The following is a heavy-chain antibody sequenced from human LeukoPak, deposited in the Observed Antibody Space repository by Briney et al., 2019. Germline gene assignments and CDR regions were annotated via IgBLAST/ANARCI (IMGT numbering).Heavy chain of an antibody. Sequence: GGSLRLSCAASGFTFSSYEMIWVRQAPGKGLEGVSYISSSGSTIYYADSVKGRFTISRDNAKNSLYLQMNSLRAEDTAAYYCAARITMARGVRGFDYWGQGTLVTVSS. J-gene: IGHJ4*02. CDR3: AARITMARGVRGFDY. V-gene: IGHV3-48*03. CDR2: ISSSGSTI. CDR1: GFTFSSYE. D-gene: IGHD3-10*01.